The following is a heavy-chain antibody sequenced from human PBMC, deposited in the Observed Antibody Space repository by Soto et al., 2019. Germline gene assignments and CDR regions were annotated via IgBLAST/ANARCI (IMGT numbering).Heavy chain of an antibody. V-gene: IGHV4-39*01. D-gene: IGHD6-13*01. CDR3: ARPTVEYSSSLSFYFDY. J-gene: IGHJ4*02. Sequence: SETLSLTCTVSGCSIISSSDYWGWIRQPPGKGLEWIGNIYYSGTPYYNPSLKSRVTISVDTSMNQFSLRLSSVTAADTAFYYCARPTVEYSSSLSFYFDYWGQGTLVTSPQ. CDR1: GCSIISSSDY. CDR2: IYYSGTP.